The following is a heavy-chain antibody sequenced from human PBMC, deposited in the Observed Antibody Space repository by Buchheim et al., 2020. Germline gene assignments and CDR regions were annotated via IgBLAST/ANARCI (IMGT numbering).Heavy chain of an antibody. CDR2: ISYDGSNK. CDR3: ARDQGSSS. D-gene: IGHD3-10*01. V-gene: IGHV3-30*04. CDR1: GFTFSSYA. J-gene: IGHJ5*02. Sequence: QVQLVESGGGVVQPGRSLRLSCAASGFTFSSYAMHWVRQAPGKGLEWVAVISYDGSNKYYADSVKGRFTISRDNSKNTLHLQMNSLRAEDTAVYYCARDQGSSSWGQGTL.